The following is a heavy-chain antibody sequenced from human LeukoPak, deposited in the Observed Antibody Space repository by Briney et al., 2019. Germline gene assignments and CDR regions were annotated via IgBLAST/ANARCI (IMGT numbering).Heavy chain of an antibody. Sequence: GGSLRLSCAASGFTFSSYAMGWVRQAPGKGLEWVSAISGSGGSTYYADSVEGRFTISRDNSKNTLYLQMNSLRAEDTAVYYCAGRRDILTGYCHWGQGTLVTVSS. D-gene: IGHD3-9*01. V-gene: IGHV3-23*01. CDR2: ISGSGGST. CDR3: AGRRDILTGYCH. CDR1: GFTFSSYA. J-gene: IGHJ4*02.